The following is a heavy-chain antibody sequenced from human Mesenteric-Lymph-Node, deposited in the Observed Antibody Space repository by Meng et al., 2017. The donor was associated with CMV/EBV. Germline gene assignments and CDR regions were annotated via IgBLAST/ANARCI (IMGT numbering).Heavy chain of an antibody. D-gene: IGHD1-1*01. CDR1: GFTFSSYA. V-gene: IGHV3-23*03. Sequence: ETLSLTCAASGFTFSSYAMSWVRQAPGKGLEWVSVIYSGGGSTYYADSVKGRFTISRDNSKNTLYLQMNSLRAEDTAVYYCAKDRVLDYWGQGTLVTVSS. CDR3: AKDRVLDY. CDR2: IYSGGGST. J-gene: IGHJ4*02.